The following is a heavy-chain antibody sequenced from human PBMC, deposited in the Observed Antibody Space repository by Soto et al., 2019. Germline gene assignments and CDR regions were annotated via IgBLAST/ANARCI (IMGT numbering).Heavy chain of an antibody. D-gene: IGHD3-10*01. CDR2: IYYSGST. V-gene: IGHV4-59*01. J-gene: IGHJ5*02. Sequence: SETMSLTCTVSGGSISSYYWSWIRQPPGKGLEWIGYIYYSGSTNYNPSLKSRVTISVDTSKNQFSLKLSSVTAADTAVYYCARVTYGSGSYYNGWFDPWGQGTLVTVSS. CDR3: ARVTYGSGSYYNGWFDP. CDR1: GGSISSYY.